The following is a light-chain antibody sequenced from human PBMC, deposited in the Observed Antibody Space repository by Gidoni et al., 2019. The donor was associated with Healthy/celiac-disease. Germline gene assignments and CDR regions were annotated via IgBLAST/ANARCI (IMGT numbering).Light chain of an antibody. V-gene: IGKV1-33*01. CDR3: QQYDNTPVT. Sequence: DIHLTQSPSSLSASVGDRVTITCQASQDINNYLNWYQQKPGKAPKLLIYDASNLETGVPSRFSGSGSGTDFTFTISSLQPEDIATYYCQQYDNTPVTFGGGTKVEIK. J-gene: IGKJ4*01. CDR1: QDINNY. CDR2: DAS.